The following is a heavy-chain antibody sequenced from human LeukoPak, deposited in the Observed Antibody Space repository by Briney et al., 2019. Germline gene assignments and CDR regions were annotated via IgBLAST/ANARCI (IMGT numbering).Heavy chain of an antibody. CDR3: TKDRDYTRGFDF. D-gene: IGHD3-3*01. CDR1: GFIFDDYA. J-gene: IGHJ4*02. CDR2: VTWNSGRR. Sequence: TGGSLRLSCAASGFIFDDYAMHWVRQAPGKGLEWVSGVTWNSGRRDYADSVRGRFIISRDNAKNSLYLQMNSLRVEDTALYYCTKDRDYTRGFDFWGRGTLVTVSS. V-gene: IGHV3-9*01.